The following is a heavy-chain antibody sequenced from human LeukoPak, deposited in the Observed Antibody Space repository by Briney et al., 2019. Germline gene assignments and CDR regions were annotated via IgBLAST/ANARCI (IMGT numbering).Heavy chain of an antibody. J-gene: IGHJ5*02. CDR1: GYTFTGYY. D-gene: IGHD3-10*01. Sequence: ASVKVSCKASGYTFTGYYMHWVRQAPGQGLEWMGWINPNSGGTNYAQKFQGRVTMTRDTSTSTAYMELRSLRSDDTAVYYCASSTMVRGVIHSFDPWGQGTLVTVSS. CDR2: INPNSGGT. CDR3: ASSTMVRGVIHSFDP. V-gene: IGHV1-2*02.